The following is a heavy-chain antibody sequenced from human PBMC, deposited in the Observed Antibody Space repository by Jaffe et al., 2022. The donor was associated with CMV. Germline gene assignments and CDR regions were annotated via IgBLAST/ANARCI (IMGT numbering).Heavy chain of an antibody. D-gene: IGHD5-18*01. V-gene: IGHV4-39*01. CDR2: IYYSGST. CDR3: ARIIRGYDYGLPNYYNYYYMDV. CDR1: GGSISSSGHY. J-gene: IGHJ6*03. Sequence: QLQLQESGPGLVKPSETLSLTCTVSGGSISSSGHYWGWIRQPPGKGLEWIGSIYYSGSTYYNPSLKSRVTISVDTSKNQFSLKLSSVTAADTAVFYCARIIRGYDYGLPNYYNYYYMDVWGKGTTVTVSS.